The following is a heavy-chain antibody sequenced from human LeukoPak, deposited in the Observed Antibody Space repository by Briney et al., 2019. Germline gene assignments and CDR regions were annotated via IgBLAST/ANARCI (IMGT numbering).Heavy chain of an antibody. V-gene: IGHV4-30-4*01. Sequence: SETLSLTCAVYGGSFSGYYWSWIRQPPGKGLEWIGYIYYSGSTYYNPSLKSRVTISVDTSKNQFSLKLSSVTAADTAVYYCARGGQNYYDTPWDAFDIWGQGTMVTVSS. CDR1: GGSFSGYY. J-gene: IGHJ3*02. CDR2: IYYSGST. CDR3: ARGGQNYYDTPWDAFDI. D-gene: IGHD3-22*01.